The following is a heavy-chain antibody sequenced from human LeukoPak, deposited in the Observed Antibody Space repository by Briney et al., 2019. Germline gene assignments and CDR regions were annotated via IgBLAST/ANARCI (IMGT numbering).Heavy chain of an antibody. Sequence: GGSLRLSCAASGFTFSSYSMNWVRQAPGKGLEWVSSISSSSSYIYYADSVKGRFTISRDNAKNSLYLQMNSLRAEDTAVYYCAREARGGHFDHWGQGTLVTVSS. V-gene: IGHV3-21*01. CDR3: AREARGGHFDH. CDR1: GFTFSSYS. J-gene: IGHJ4*02. CDR2: ISSSSSYI. D-gene: IGHD2-15*01.